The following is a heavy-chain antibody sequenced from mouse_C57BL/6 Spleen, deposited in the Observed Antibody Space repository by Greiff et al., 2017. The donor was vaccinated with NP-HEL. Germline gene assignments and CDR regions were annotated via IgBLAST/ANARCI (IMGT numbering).Heavy chain of an antibody. Sequence: EVKLVESGGGLVKPGGSLKLSCAASGFTFSSYAMSWVRQTPEKRLEWVATISDGGSYTYYPDNVKGRFTISRDNAKNNLYLQMSHLKSEDTAMYYCARDHSSGYDYWGQGTTLTVSS. CDR3: ARDHSSGYDY. CDR1: GFTFSSYA. V-gene: IGHV5-4*01. J-gene: IGHJ2*01. D-gene: IGHD3-2*02. CDR2: ISDGGSYT.